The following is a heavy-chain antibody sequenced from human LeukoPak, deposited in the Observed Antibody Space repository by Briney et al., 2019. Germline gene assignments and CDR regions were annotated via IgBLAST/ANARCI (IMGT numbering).Heavy chain of an antibody. CDR1: GYTFTSYD. CDR2: MNPNSGNT. V-gene: IGHV1-8*01. J-gene: IGHJ4*02. D-gene: IGHD3-10*01. CDR3: AREGFQVRGVIPPDY. Sequence: EASVRVSCKASGYTFTSYDINWVRQATGQGLEWMGWMNPNSGNTGYAQKFQGRVTMTRNTSISTAYMELSSLRSEDTAVYYCAREGFQVRGVIPPDYWGQGTLVTVSS.